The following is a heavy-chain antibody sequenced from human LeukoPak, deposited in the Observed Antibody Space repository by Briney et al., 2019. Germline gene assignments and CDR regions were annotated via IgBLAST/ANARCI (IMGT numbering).Heavy chain of an antibody. J-gene: IGHJ4*02. CDR3: ARGVTYYYDKIPDY. CDR1: GYTFTSYD. Sequence: GASVKVSCKAFGYTFTSYDINWVRQATGQGLEWMGWMNPNSGNTGYAQKFQGRVTMTRNTSISTAYMELSSLRSEDTAVYYCARGVTYYYDKIPDYWGQGTLVTVSS. V-gene: IGHV1-8*01. CDR2: MNPNSGNT. D-gene: IGHD3-22*01.